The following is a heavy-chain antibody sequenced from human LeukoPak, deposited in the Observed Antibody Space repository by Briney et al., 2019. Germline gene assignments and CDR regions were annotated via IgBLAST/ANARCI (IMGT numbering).Heavy chain of an antibody. CDR3: AKVDYWSPENYLDS. V-gene: IGHV3-23*01. Sequence: GGSLRLSCAASGFPFGSYAMTWVRQAPGKGLESVSVITDGADTYYADSVRGRFTISRDNSQNTVHLQMDNLRADDTAVYYCAKVDYWSPENYLDSWGQGTLVTVSS. CDR1: GFPFGSYA. J-gene: IGHJ4*02. D-gene: IGHD1-1*01. CDR2: ITDGADT.